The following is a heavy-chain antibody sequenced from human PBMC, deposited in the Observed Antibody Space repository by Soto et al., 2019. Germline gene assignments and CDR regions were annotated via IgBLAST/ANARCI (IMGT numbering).Heavy chain of an antibody. CDR1: GFTFSSYG. J-gene: IGHJ6*02. D-gene: IGHD4-17*01. Sequence: PGGSLRLSCAASGFTFSSYGMHWVRQAPGKGLEWVAVIWYDGSNKYYADSVKGRFTISRDNSKNTLYLQMNSLRAEDTAVYYCARDGDYGDYAYYYGMDVWGQGTTVTVSS. CDR3: ARDGDYGDYAYYYGMDV. V-gene: IGHV3-33*01. CDR2: IWYDGSNK.